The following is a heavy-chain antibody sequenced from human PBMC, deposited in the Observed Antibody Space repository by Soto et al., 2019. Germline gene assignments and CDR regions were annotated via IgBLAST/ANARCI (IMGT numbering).Heavy chain of an antibody. CDR1: GFTFSSYE. V-gene: IGHV3-48*03. D-gene: IGHD3-16*01. Sequence: EVQLVESGGGLVQPGGSLRLSCAASGFTFSSYEMNWVRQAPGKGLEWVSHISSSGTNIYYADSVRGRFTISRDNAKNSLFLKINSLRARETASFSWAGGGDYWGPGTLVTVSS. J-gene: IGHJ4*02. CDR3: AGGGDY. CDR2: ISSSGTNI.